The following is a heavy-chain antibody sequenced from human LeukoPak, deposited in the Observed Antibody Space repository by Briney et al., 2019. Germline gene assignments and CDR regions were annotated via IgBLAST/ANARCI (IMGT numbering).Heavy chain of an antibody. CDR3: AKDEVATVGHCTSTTCQGLDY. CDR1: GFTFDDYA. Sequence: PGRSLRLSCAASGFTFDDYAMHWVRQAPGKGLEWVSGISWRSGSIVYADSVKGRFTISRDNAKNSLYLQMNSLRPEDTALYYCAKDEVATVGHCTSTTCQGLDYWGQGTLVTVSS. V-gene: IGHV3-9*01. CDR2: ISWRSGSI. D-gene: IGHD2-8*01. J-gene: IGHJ4*02.